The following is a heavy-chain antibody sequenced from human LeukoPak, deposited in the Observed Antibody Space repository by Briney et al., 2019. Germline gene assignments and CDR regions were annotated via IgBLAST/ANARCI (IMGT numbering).Heavy chain of an antibody. Sequence: GGSLRLSCAASGFTFSSYGIHWVRQAPGKGLEWVAFIRYDGSNKYYADSVKGRFTFSRDNSKNTLYLQMNSLRAEDTAVYYCAKARSYYDSSGYDYWGQGTLVTVSS. CDR1: GFTFSSYG. V-gene: IGHV3-30*02. J-gene: IGHJ4*02. CDR2: IRYDGSNK. CDR3: AKARSYYDSSGYDY. D-gene: IGHD3-22*01.